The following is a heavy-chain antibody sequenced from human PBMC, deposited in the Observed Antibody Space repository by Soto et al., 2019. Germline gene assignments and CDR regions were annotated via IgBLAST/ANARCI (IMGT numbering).Heavy chain of an antibody. CDR3: ASLRDSSGYYYYYYGMDV. D-gene: IGHD3-22*01. CDR1: GGTFSSCA. CDR2: IIPIFGTA. J-gene: IGHJ6*02. Sequence: GASVKVSCKASGGTFSSCAISWVRQAPGQGLEWMGGIIPIFGTANYAQKFQGRVTITADKSTSTAYMELSSLRSEDTAVYYCASLRDSSGYYYYYYGMDVWGQGTTVTVSS. V-gene: IGHV1-69*06.